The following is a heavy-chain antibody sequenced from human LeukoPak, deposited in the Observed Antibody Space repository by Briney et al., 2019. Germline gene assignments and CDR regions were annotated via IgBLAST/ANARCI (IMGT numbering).Heavy chain of an antibody. CDR3: ASSSPRGVRWFDP. Sequence: SETLSLTCAVSGGSISSTNWWTWVRQSPGKGLEWIGVIYHSGSTNYNPSLKSRVTISLDKAKNHFSLKLISVTAADTAVYFCASSSPRGVRWFDPWGQGTLVTVSS. CDR2: IYHSGST. CDR1: GGSISSTNW. J-gene: IGHJ5*02. D-gene: IGHD3-10*01. V-gene: IGHV4-4*02.